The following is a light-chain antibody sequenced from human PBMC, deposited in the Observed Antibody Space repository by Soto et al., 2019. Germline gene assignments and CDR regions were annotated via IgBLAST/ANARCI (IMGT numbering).Light chain of an antibody. CDR3: QQSYSTPRT. V-gene: IGKV1-39*01. CDR1: QSISSY. CDR2: AES. J-gene: IGKJ3*01. Sequence: IQMTHSPSSLSASVGDIVTITCRSSQSISSYLNWYQQKPGKAPKLLIYAESSLQSWVPSRFSGSGSGKDFTITISSLQPEDFATYYCQQSYSTPRTFGPGTKVDI.